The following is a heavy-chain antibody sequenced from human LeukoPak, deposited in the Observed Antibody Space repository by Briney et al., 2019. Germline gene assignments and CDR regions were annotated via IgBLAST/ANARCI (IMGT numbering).Heavy chain of an antibody. V-gene: IGHV5-51*01. CDR3: ARRRDLYSGSYYTFDY. D-gene: IGHD1-26*01. Sequence: GESLKISCKGSGYSFTSYWIGWVRQMPGKGLEWMGIIYPGDSDARYSPSFQGQVTISADKSISTAYLQWSSLRASDTAMYYCARRRDLYSGSYYTFDYWGQGTLVTVSS. CDR2: IYPGDSDA. CDR1: GYSFTSYW. J-gene: IGHJ4*02.